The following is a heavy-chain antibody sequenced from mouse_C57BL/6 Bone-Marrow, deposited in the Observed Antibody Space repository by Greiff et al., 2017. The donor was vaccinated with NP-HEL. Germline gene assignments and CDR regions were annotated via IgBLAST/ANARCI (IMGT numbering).Heavy chain of an antibody. J-gene: IGHJ2*01. CDR2: IYPRSGNT. D-gene: IGHD3-3*01. Sequence: VQRVESGAELARPGASVKLSCKASGYTFTSYGISWVKQRTGQGLEWIGEIYPRSGNTYYNEKFKGKATLSADKSSSTAYMELRSLTSEDSAVYFCARRAIRGYFDYWGQGTTLTVSS. CDR3: ARRAIRGYFDY. V-gene: IGHV1-81*01. CDR1: GYTFTSYG.